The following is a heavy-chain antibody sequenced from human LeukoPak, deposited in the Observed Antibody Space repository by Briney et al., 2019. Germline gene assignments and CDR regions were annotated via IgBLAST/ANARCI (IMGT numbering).Heavy chain of an antibody. D-gene: IGHD1-26*01. CDR2: INTDGSST. CDR1: GFTLSSYW. V-gene: IGHV3-74*01. Sequence: GGSLRLSCSASGFTLSSYWMHWVRQAPGKGLVWVSRINTDGSSTNYADSVKGRFTVSRDNAKNTLYLQMNSLRAEDTAAYYCARVIGWDEPFDIWGQGTMVTVSS. CDR3: ARVIGWDEPFDI. J-gene: IGHJ3*02.